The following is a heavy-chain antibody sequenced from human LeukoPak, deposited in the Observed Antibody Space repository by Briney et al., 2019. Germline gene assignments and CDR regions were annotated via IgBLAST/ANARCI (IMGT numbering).Heavy chain of an antibody. CDR3: ARVGGGYCSGGSCEYYFDY. CDR1: GGSISSYY. CDR2: IYTSGST. Sequence: PSETLSLTCTVSGGSISSYYWSWIRQPPGKGLEWIGRIYTSGSTNYNPSLKSRVTMSVDTSKNQFSLKLSSVTAADTAVYYCARVGGGYCSGGSCEYYFDYWGQGTLVTVSS. D-gene: IGHD2-15*01. J-gene: IGHJ4*02. V-gene: IGHV4-4*07.